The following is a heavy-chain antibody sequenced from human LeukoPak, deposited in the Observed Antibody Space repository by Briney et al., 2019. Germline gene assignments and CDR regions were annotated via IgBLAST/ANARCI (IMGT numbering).Heavy chain of an antibody. CDR1: GFTFSSYA. Sequence: GGSLRLSCAASGFTFSSYAMHWVRQAPGKELEYVSAISSNGGSIHYANSVKGRFTISGDNSKNTLYLQMDSLRAEDMAVYYCARDTCGCGSGWHLYWYFDLWGRGTLVTVSS. V-gene: IGHV3-64*01. CDR3: ARDTCGCGSGWHLYWYFDL. J-gene: IGHJ2*01. D-gene: IGHD6-19*01. CDR2: ISSNGGSI.